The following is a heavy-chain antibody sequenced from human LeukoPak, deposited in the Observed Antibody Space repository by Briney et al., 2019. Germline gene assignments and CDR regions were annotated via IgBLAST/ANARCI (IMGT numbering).Heavy chain of an antibody. CDR2: INTNTEKS. CDR1: GYSITNYA. J-gene: IGHJ4*02. Sequence: ASVTVSCKASGYSITNYAILWVRQAPGQGLEWMGWINTNTEKSTYAPGFTGRYVFSLDSSVNTAYLQISSLKAEDTALYYCATGGGYRFAYWGQGTLVTVSS. D-gene: IGHD6-25*01. V-gene: IGHV7-4-1*02. CDR3: ATGGGYRFAY.